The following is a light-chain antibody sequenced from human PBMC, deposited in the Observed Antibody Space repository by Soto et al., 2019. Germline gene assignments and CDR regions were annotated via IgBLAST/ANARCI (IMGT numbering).Light chain of an antibody. CDR2: GAF. V-gene: IGKV3-11*01. CDR3: QQRNIWPPVT. J-gene: IGKJ5*01. CDR1: PSVTNF. Sequence: EIGLTQSPCTLSLSPGDRATLSCRASPSVTNFLAWYQQKPGQAPRLLIYGAFNRATGIPARFSGSGSGTDFTLTISSLEPEDFAVYYCQQRNIWPPVTFGQGTRLEIK.